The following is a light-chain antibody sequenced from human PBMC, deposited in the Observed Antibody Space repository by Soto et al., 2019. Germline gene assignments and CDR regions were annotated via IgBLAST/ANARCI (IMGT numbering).Light chain of an antibody. CDR2: RNN. V-gene: IGLV1-47*01. CDR1: SSSY. CDR3: AAWDDSLSGWV. J-gene: IGLJ3*02. Sequence: SVLTQPPSASGTPGQRVTISCSGSSSSYVYWYQQLPGTAPKLLIYRNNQRPSGVPDRFSGSKSGTSASLAISGLRSEDEADYYCAAWDDSLSGWVFGGGTKVTVL.